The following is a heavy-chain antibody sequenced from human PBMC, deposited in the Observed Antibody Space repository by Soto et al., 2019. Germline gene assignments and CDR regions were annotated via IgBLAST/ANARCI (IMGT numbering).Heavy chain of an antibody. J-gene: IGHJ4*02. D-gene: IGHD2-8*01. CDR3: ARDHCTNGVCYQAY. V-gene: IGHV1-69*08. CDR1: GGTFSSYT. Sequence: QVQLVQSGAEVKKPGSSVKVSCKASGGTFSSYTISWVRQAPGQGLEWMGRIIPILGIANYAQKFQGRGTITADKSTSTAYMELSSLRSEDTAVYYCARDHCTNGVCYQAYWGQGTLVTVSS. CDR2: IIPILGIA.